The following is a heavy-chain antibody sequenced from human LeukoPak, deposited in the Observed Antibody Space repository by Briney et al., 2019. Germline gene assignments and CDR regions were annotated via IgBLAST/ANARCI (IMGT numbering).Heavy chain of an antibody. V-gene: IGHV3-64D*06. CDR1: GFTFSSYA. D-gene: IGHD4-17*01. CDR2: INSNGGST. CDR3: VSTVVTTPH. J-gene: IGHJ4*02. Sequence: PGGSLRLSCSASGFTFSSYAMHWVRQAPGKGLEYVSAINSNGGSTYYTDSAKGRFTISRDNSKNTLYLQMSCLRPEDTAMYYCVSTVVTTPHWGQGILVTVSS.